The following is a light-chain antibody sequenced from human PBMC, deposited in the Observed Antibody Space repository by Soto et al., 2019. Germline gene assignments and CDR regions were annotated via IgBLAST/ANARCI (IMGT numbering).Light chain of an antibody. CDR3: GTWHSDSYV. Sequence: QSALTQPPSVSAAPGQKVTIPCSGGSSNIGSNDVCWYQQVPGTAPKVLIYDNNKRPSGIPDRFSGSKSGTSATLGISGLQTGDEADYYCGTWHSDSYVFGSGTKGTVL. V-gene: IGLV1-51*01. CDR2: DNN. CDR1: SSNIGSND. J-gene: IGLJ1*01.